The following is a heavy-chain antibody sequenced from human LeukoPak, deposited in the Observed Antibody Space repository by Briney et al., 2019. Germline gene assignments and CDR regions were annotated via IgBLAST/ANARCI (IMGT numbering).Heavy chain of an antibody. CDR3: AREQWELLEISYYYYGMDV. D-gene: IGHD1-26*01. CDR1: GGTFSSYA. V-gene: IGHV7-4-1*02. CDR2: INTNTGNP. J-gene: IGHJ6*02. Sequence: ASVKVSCKASGGTFSSYAITWVRQAPGQGLEWMGWINTNTGNPTYAQGFTGRFVFSLDTSVSTAYLQISSLKAEDTAVYYCAREQWELLEISYYYYGMDVWGQGTTVTASS.